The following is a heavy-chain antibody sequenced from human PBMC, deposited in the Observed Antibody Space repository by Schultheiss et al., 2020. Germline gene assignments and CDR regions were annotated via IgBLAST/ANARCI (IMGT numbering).Heavy chain of an antibody. Sequence: GESLKISCAASGFTFSSYGMHWVRQAPGKGLEWVAVIWYDGSNKYYADSVKGRFTISRDDSRNILYLEMNNLKTEDSAVYYCTTTADRTSWTWGRGTLVNGYS. J-gene: IGHJ5*02. V-gene: IGHV3-33*01. CDR2: IWYDGSNK. CDR1: GFTFSSYG. D-gene: IGHD2-2*01. CDR3: TTTADRTSWT.